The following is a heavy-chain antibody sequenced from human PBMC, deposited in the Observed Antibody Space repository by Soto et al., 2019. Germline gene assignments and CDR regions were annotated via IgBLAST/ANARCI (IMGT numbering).Heavy chain of an antibody. CDR1: GFTFSSYD. CDR2: IGTAGDT. Sequence: GGSLRLSCAASGFTFSSYDMHWVRQATGKGLEWVSAIGTAGDTYYPGSVKGRFTISRENAKNSLYLQMNSLRAEDTAVYYCAAYSSGPDAFDIWGQGTMVTVSS. CDR3: AAYSSGPDAFDI. D-gene: IGHD6-19*01. J-gene: IGHJ3*02. V-gene: IGHV3-13*01.